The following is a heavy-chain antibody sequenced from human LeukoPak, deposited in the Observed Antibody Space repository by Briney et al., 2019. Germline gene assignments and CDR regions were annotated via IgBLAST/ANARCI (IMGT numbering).Heavy chain of an antibody. CDR3: ARHGDLRYSLRGWFDP. D-gene: IGHD3-9*01. V-gene: IGHV4-59*08. CDR1: GGSISSYY. Sequence: SETLSLTCTVSGGSISSYYWSWIRQPPGKGLEWIGYIYYSGSTNYNPSLKSRVTISVDTSKNQFSLKLSSVTAADTAVYYCARHGDLRYSLRGWFDPWGQGTLVTVSS. J-gene: IGHJ5*02. CDR2: IYYSGST.